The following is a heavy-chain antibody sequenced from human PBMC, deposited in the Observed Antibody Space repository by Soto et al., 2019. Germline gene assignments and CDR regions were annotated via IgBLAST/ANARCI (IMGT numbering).Heavy chain of an antibody. D-gene: IGHD4-17*01. CDR2: TYYSGST. J-gene: IGHJ6*02. V-gene: IGHV4-59*01. Sequence: PSETLSLTCSVSGGSISSYYWSWIRQPPGKGLEWIGYTYYSGSTNYNPSLKSRVTISVDTSKNQFSLKLSSVTAADTAVYYCARFNGDYYYYGMDVWGQGTTVTVSS. CDR3: ARFNGDYYYYGMDV. CDR1: GGSISSYY.